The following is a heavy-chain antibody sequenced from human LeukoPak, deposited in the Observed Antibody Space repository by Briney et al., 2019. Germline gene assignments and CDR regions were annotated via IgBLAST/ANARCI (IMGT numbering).Heavy chain of an antibody. CDR2: IIPILGIA. CDR3: AITRMVGASPRAENFRH. CDR1: GGTFSSYA. J-gene: IGHJ1*01. D-gene: IGHD3-22*01. Sequence: SVKVSCKASGGTFSSYAISWVRQAPGQGLEWMGRIIPILGIANYAQKFQGRVTITADKSTSTAYMELSSLRSEDTAVYYCAITRMVGASPRAENFRHGGQGTLVTFS. V-gene: IGHV1-69*04.